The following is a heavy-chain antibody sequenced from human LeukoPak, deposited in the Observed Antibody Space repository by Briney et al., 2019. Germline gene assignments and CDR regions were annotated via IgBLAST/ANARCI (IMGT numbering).Heavy chain of an antibody. J-gene: IGHJ4*02. CDR3: ARHRAYSSSSPFDY. CDR1: GGSISSLY. Sequence: KPSETLSLTCSVSGGSISSLYWSWIRQPPGKGLEWIGYIYYTGSTNYNPSPKSRVTMFVDMPKNQFSLRLSSVTAADTAVYYCARHRAYSSSSPFDYWGQGTLVTVSS. V-gene: IGHV4-59*08. CDR2: IYYTGST. D-gene: IGHD6-6*01.